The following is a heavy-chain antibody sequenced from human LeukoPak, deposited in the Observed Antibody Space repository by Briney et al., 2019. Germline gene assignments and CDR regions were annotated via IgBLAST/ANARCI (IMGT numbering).Heavy chain of an antibody. CDR3: AVDCWSRATHWEEAFAI. D-gene: IGHD2-21*01. CDR2: MNPNSGNT. J-gene: IGHJ3*02. Sequence: ASVKVSCKASGYTFTSYDINWVRQAIGQGLEWMGWMNPNSGNTGYAQKFQGRVTMTRNTSISTAYMELSNLRSEDTTVYYSAVDCWSRATHWEEAFAIWIQGQMAFVSS. CDR1: GYTFTSYD. V-gene: IGHV1-8*01.